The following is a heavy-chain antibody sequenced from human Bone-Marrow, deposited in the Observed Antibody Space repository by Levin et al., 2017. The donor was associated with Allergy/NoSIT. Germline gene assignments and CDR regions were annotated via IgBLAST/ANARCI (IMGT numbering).Heavy chain of an antibody. D-gene: IGHD1-1*01. CDR1: GASIRSGGYS. Sequence: SETLSLTCAVSGASIRSGGYSWGWIRQAPGRGLEWIGYMYPNGKTFYTPSLTGRVTISGDMSGDQFFLTLTSVTAADTAVYFCASFTGTAGADYWGRGILVIVSS. CDR2: MYPNGKT. V-gene: IGHV4-30-2*01. CDR3: ASFTGTAGADY. J-gene: IGHJ4*02.